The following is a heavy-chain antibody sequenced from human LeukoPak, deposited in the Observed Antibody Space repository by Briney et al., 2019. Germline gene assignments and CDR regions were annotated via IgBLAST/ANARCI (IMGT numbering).Heavy chain of an antibody. J-gene: IGHJ3*02. V-gene: IGHV3-64*04. CDR3: ARACSGGSCYLAAFDI. Sequence: PGGSLRLSCSASGFPFSSYAMHWVRQAPGKGLEYVSAISDSGGSTYYADSVKGRFTISRDDSKNTLYLQMNSLRADDTAVYYCARACSGGSCYLAAFDIWGQGTMVTVSS. D-gene: IGHD2-15*01. CDR1: GFPFSSYA. CDR2: ISDSGGST.